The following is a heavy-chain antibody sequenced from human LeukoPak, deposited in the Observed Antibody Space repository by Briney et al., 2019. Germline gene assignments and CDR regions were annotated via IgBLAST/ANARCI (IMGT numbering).Heavy chain of an antibody. CDR2: ISGSGGST. V-gene: IGHV3-23*01. J-gene: IGHJ4*02. D-gene: IGHD1-26*01. CDR1: GFTFTSYA. CDR3: AKVGSYAERASFDY. Sequence: GGSLRLSCAASGFTFTSYAMSWVRQAPGKGLEWVSAISGSGGSTYYADSVKGRFTISRDNSKNTLYLQMNSLRAEDTAVYYCAKVGSYAERASFDYWGQGTLVTVSS.